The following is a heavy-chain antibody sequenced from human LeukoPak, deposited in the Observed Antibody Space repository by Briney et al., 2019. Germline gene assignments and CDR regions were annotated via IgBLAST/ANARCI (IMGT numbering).Heavy chain of an antibody. D-gene: IGHD6-19*01. CDR1: GYTFTGYY. J-gene: IGHJ4*02. CDR3: ARRAVAGTGLDY. CDR2: INPNSGGT. V-gene: IGHV1-2*02. Sequence: GASVKVSCKASGYTFTGYYMHWVRQAPGQGLEWLGWINPNSGGTNYAQKFQGRVTMTRDTSISTAYMELSRLRSDATAIYYCARRAVAGTGLDYWGQGTLLTVSS.